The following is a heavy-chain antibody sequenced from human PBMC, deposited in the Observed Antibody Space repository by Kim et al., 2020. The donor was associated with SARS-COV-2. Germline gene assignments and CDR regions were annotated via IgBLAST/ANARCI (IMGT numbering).Heavy chain of an antibody. Sequence: GGSLRLSCAASGFTFEEYNMNWVRQVPGKGLEWVSFISWDGHTTYYADSVKGRFATSRDNKKDSLFLQMNSLRVEDTAFYYCVKATSYYFDSWGQGTLVT. CDR2: ISWDGHTT. CDR3: VKATSYYFDS. V-gene: IGHV3-43*01. J-gene: IGHJ4*02. CDR1: GFTFEEYN. D-gene: IGHD2-21*01.